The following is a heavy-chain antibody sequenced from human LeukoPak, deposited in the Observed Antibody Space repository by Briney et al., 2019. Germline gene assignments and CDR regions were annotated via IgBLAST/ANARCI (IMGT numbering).Heavy chain of an antibody. CDR3: AKVLKGIAVAGFDY. J-gene: IGHJ4*02. CDR1: GGTFSSYA. V-gene: IGHV1-69*05. CDR2: IIPIFGTA. D-gene: IGHD6-19*01. Sequence: GASVKVSCKASGGTFSSYAISWVRQAPGQGLEWMGGIIPIFGTANYAQKFQGRVTITRDTSASTAYMELSSLRSEDTAVYYCAKVLKGIAVAGFDYWGQGTLVTVSS.